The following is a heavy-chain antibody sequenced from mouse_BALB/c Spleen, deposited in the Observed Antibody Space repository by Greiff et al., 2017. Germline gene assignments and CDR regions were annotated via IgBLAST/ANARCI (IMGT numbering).Heavy chain of an antibody. CDR2: ISYSGST. J-gene: IGHJ2*01. CDR1: GYSITSDYA. Sequence: EVKVEESGPGLVKPSQSLSLTCTVTGYSITSDYAWNWIRQFPGNKLEWMGYISYSGSTSYNPSLKSRISITRDTSKNQFFLQLNSVTTEDTATYYCARFWEAFDYWGQGTTLTVSS. D-gene: IGHD4-1*01. V-gene: IGHV3-2*02. CDR3: ARFWEAFDY.